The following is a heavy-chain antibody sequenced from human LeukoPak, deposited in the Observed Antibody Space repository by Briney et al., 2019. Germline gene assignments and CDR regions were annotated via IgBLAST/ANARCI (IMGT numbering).Heavy chain of an antibody. CDR1: QFSFSSHW. D-gene: IGHD4-23*01. CDR3: ARDPNGDYVGAFEF. J-gene: IGHJ3*01. Sequence: PGGSLRLSCVASQFSFSSHWMSWVRQAPGKGLEWVSAVRGSGGDTQYSDSVKGRFTMSRDNSRNTVFLQMNSLRAEDTVTYFCARDPNGDYVGAFEFWGQGTMVTVSS. CDR2: VRGSGGDT. V-gene: IGHV3-23*01.